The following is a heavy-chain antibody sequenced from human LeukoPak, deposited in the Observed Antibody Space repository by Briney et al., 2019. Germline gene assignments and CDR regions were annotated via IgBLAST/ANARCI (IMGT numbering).Heavy chain of an antibody. CDR2: SSAYNENT. V-gene: IGHV1-18*01. CDR1: GYTLSGYG. Sequence: ASVKVSCKASGYTLSGYGISWVRQAPGQGLEWMGWSSAYNENTNSALKVQGRVTMTTDTSTSTAYMELRSLRSEDTAVYYCARAPQAQWLFDYWGQGTLVTVSS. J-gene: IGHJ4*02. D-gene: IGHD6-19*01. CDR3: ARAPQAQWLFDY.